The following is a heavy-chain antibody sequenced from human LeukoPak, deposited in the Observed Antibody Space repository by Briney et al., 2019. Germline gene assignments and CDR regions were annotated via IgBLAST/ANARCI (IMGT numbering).Heavy chain of an antibody. D-gene: IGHD3-3*01. CDR1: GGSISSSSYY. Sequence: SETLSLTCTVSGGSISSSSYYWGWIRQPPGKGLEWIGSIYYSGSTYYNPSLKSRVTISVDTSKNQFSLKLSSVTAADTAVYYCARTATGGFLEWLGVIDYWGQGTLVTVSS. CDR2: IYYSGST. CDR3: ARTATGGFLEWLGVIDY. J-gene: IGHJ4*02. V-gene: IGHV4-39*07.